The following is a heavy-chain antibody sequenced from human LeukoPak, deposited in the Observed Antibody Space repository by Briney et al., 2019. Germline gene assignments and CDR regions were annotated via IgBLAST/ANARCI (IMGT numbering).Heavy chain of an antibody. Sequence: GGSLRLSCAASGFTFSSYAMSWVRQAPGKGLEWVSAISGSSGSTYYADSVKGRLTVSRDDPHNTLYLQMNSVRAEDTAVYFCARGGVDHYGSGTYYLMYYFDHWGQGALVTVSS. CDR3: ARGGVDHYGSGTYYLMYYFDH. CDR2: ISGSSGST. J-gene: IGHJ4*02. CDR1: GFTFSSYA. D-gene: IGHD3-10*01. V-gene: IGHV3-23*01.